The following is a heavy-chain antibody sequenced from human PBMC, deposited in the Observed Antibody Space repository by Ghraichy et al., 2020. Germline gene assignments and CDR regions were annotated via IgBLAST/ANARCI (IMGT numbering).Heavy chain of an antibody. J-gene: IGHJ4*02. CDR2: ISGSGGST. CDR3: AKDRSSWYAETFDY. D-gene: IGHD6-13*01. V-gene: IGHV3-23*01. CDR1: GFTFSSYA. Sequence: GGSLRLSCAASGFTFSSYAMSWVRQAPGKGLEWVSGISGSGGSTYSADSVKGRFTISRDNSKSTLSLQMNSLRAEDTAVYYCAKDRSSWYAETFDYWGQGILVTVSS.